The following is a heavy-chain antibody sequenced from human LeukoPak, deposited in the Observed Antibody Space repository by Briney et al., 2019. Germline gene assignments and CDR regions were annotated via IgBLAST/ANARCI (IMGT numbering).Heavy chain of an antibody. J-gene: IGHJ2*01. CDR1: GYTFTSYG. Sequence: GASVKVSCKASGYTFTSYGISWVRQAPGQGLEWMGWISAYNGNTNYAQKLQGRVTMTTDTSTSTAYMELRSLRSDDTAVYYCARWSPTTVTQANWYFDLWGRGTLVTVSS. V-gene: IGHV1-18*01. CDR2: ISAYNGNT. CDR3: ARWSPTTVTQANWYFDL. D-gene: IGHD4-17*01.